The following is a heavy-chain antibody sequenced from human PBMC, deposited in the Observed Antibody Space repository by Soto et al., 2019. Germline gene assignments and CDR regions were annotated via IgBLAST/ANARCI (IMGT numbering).Heavy chain of an antibody. V-gene: IGHV4-59*01. CDR3: ARDQGGEFLKGSGMDV. CDR1: GDSISRYY. J-gene: IGHJ6*02. CDR2: IYYSGET. D-gene: IGHD3-10*01. Sequence: QVQLQESGPGLVKPSETLSLTCTVSGDSISRYYWSWIRLSPGKGLEWIGYIYYSGETNYNPSVKSRVTISVDRTKNQFSLKLSSVPAADTAVYYWARDQGGEFLKGSGMDVWGQGTTVTVSS.